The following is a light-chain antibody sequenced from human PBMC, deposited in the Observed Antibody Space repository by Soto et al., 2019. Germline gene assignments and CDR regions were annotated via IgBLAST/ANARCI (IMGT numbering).Light chain of an antibody. CDR2: GAS. CDR1: QSVSSN. Sequence: EIVMTQSPATLSVSPGERATLSCRASQSVSSNLAWYQQKPGQAPRLLIYGASTRATGIPARFSGSGSGTEFTLTISSLQSEYFAVYYCQPYNNWPRTFGQGT. CDR3: QPYNNWPRT. V-gene: IGKV3-15*01. J-gene: IGKJ1*01.